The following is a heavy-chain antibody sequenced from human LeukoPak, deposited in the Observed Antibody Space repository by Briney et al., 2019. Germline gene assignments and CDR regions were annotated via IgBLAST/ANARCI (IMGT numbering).Heavy chain of an antibody. CDR3: AKDVKMVRRRFDY. V-gene: IGHV3-23*01. CDR1: GFTFSSYA. Sequence: GGSLLLSCAASGFTFSSYAMSWVRQAPGKGLEWVSAISGSGGSTYYADSVKGRFTISRDNSKNTLYLQMNSLRAEDTAVYYCAKDVKMVRRRFDYWGQGTLVTVSS. D-gene: IGHD3-10*01. J-gene: IGHJ4*02. CDR2: ISGSGGST.